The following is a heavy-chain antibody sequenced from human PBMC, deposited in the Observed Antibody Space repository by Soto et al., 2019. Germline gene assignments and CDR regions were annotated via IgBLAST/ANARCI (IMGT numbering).Heavy chain of an antibody. D-gene: IGHD3-3*01. CDR3: ARDLGGRYDFWRGYSYPEVDY. J-gene: IGHJ4*02. V-gene: IGHV1-18*01. CDR2: ISAYNGNT. CDR1: GYTFTSYG. Sequence: QVQLVQSGAEVKKPGASVKVSCKASGYTFTSYGISWVRQAPGQGLEWMGWISAYNGNTNYAQKLQGRVTMTTDTSTSTAYMELRSLRSDDTAVYYCARDLGGRYDFWRGYSYPEVDYWGQGTLVTVSS.